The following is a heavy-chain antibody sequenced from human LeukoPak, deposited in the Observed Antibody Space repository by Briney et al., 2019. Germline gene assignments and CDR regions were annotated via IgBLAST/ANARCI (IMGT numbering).Heavy chain of an antibody. CDR2: IREDGSDK. Sequence: SGGSLRLSCAASGFRFSRYWMTWVRQAPGKGLEWVANIREDGSDKYYVDSVKGRFTISRDNAKNSLYLQMNSLRAEDMALYYCAKDTYGDYTPTFVDYWGQGTLVTVSS. J-gene: IGHJ4*02. D-gene: IGHD4-17*01. V-gene: IGHV3-7*03. CDR3: AKDTYGDYTPTFVDY. CDR1: GFRFSRYW.